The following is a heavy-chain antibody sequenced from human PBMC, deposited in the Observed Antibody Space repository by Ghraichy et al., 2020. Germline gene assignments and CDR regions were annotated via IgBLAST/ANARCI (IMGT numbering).Heavy chain of an antibody. CDR1: GFTFSSYS. CDR2: ISSSSSTI. V-gene: IGHV3-48*02. CDR3: ARDWNYFGGWFDP. Sequence: GESLNISCAASGFTFSSYSMNWVRQAPGKGLEWVSYISSSSSTIYYADSVKGRFTISRDNAKNSLYLQMNSLRDEDTAVYYCARDWNYFGGWFDPWGQGTLVTVSS. D-gene: IGHD1-7*01. J-gene: IGHJ5*02.